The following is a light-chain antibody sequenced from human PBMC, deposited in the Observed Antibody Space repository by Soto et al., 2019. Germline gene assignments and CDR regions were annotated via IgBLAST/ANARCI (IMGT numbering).Light chain of an antibody. CDR2: WAS. CDR1: QTLLNSSNNKNY. J-gene: IGKJ2*01. V-gene: IGKV4-1*01. Sequence: DTVMTQSPDSLAVSLGERATINCKSSQTLLNSSNNKNYIAWYQQKPGQPPKLLIYWASTRESGVPDRFSGGGSGTDFTLTINSLQAEYVAVYYCQQYFSSPFTFGQGTKLEIK. CDR3: QQYFSSPFT.